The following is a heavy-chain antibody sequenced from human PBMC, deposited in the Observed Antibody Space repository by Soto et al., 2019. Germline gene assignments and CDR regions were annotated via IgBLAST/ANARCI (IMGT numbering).Heavy chain of an antibody. CDR3: AKNIYNYGSRFDY. V-gene: IGHV3-23*01. D-gene: IGHD5-18*01. J-gene: IGHJ4*02. CDR1: GFTFSSSA. Sequence: VGSLRLSCAASGFTFSSSAMTWVRQAPGKGLEWVSTIRGDDANTYYADSVKGRFTISRDNSKITLYLQMNSLRAEDTAVYYCAKNIYNYGSRFDYWGQGTLVTVSS. CDR2: IRGDDANT.